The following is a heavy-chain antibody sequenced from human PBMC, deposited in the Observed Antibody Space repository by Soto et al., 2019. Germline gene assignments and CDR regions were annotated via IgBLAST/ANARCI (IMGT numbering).Heavy chain of an antibody. CDR3: AKNGHPPYYYYGMDV. V-gene: IGHV1-18*01. Sequence: ASVKVSCKASGYSFTTYGISWVRQAPGQGLEWMGWISGYIGDTNNAQKFQDRVTMTIDRSTTTAYLELRSLTSDDTAVYYCAKNGHPPYYYYGMDVWGQGTTVTVSS. J-gene: IGHJ6*02. D-gene: IGHD2-8*01. CDR1: GYSFTTYG. CDR2: ISGYIGDT.